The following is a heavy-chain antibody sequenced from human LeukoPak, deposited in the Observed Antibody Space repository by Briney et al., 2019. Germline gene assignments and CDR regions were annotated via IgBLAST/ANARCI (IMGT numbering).Heavy chain of an antibody. CDR1: GYSFTTYW. CDR3: ARSAPGALSGYPNDAFDI. Sequence: LGESLKISCKGSGYSFTTYWIGWVRQMPGKGLEWMGIIYPGDSDSRYSPSFQGQVTISADKSISTAYLQWSSLKASDTAMYYCARSAPGALSGYPNDAFDIWGQGTMVTVSS. V-gene: IGHV5-51*01. D-gene: IGHD3-3*01. CDR2: IYPGDSDS. J-gene: IGHJ3*02.